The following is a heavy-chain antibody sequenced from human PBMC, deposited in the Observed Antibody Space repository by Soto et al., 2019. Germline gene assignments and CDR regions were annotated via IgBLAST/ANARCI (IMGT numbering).Heavy chain of an antibody. Sequence: GGSLRLSCAASGFTFSSYAMSWVRQAPGKGLEWVSAISGSGGSTYYADSVKGRFTISRDNSRNTLYLQMNSLRAEDTAVYYCARVFSGYSSSWYLYYFDYWGQGTLVTVSS. CDR2: ISGSGGST. CDR1: GFTFSSYA. D-gene: IGHD6-13*01. CDR3: ARVFSGYSSSWYLYYFDY. J-gene: IGHJ4*02. V-gene: IGHV3-23*01.